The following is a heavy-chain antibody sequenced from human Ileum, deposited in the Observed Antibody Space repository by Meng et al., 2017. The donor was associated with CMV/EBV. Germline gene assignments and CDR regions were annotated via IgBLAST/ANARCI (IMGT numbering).Heavy chain of an antibody. CDR3: ASTGWLQLPGDY. CDR1: GGAFSGYD. Sequence: QLQLQQWGAGLLQPSETLPLTCAVYGGAFSGYDWSWIRQPPGKGLEWIGEINHSGSTNYNPSLKSRVTISVDTSKNQFSRKLSSVTAADTAVYYCASTGWLQLPGDYWGQGTLVTVSS. D-gene: IGHD5-24*01. V-gene: IGHV4-34*01. CDR2: INHSGST. J-gene: IGHJ4*02.